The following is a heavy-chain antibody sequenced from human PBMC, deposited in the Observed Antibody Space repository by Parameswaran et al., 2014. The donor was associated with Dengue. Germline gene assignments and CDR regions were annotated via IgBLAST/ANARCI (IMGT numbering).Heavy chain of an antibody. J-gene: IGHJ5*02. CDR3: ASYSARSQDWFDP. CDR2: INHSGST. D-gene: IGHD1-26*01. Sequence: PGKGLEWIGEINHSGSTNYNPSLKSRVTISVDTSKNQFSLKLSSVTAADTAVYYCASYSARSQDWFDPWGQGTLVTVSS. V-gene: IGHV4-34*01.